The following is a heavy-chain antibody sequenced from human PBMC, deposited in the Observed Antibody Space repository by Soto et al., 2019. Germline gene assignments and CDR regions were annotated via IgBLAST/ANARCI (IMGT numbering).Heavy chain of an antibody. V-gene: IGHV1-18*01. CDR1: GYSFTTYG. J-gene: IGHJ6*02. CDR2: ISGYNGNT. Sequence: QVQLVQSRGEVKKPGASVKVSCKTSGYSFTTYGISWVRQAPGQGLEWMGWISGYNGNTNYAQKLKGRLTMTTDTSTSTAYTELRSLTSDDTAVYYCAREGPAPYYYYGMDVWGQGITVTVSS. CDR3: AREGPAPYYYYGMDV.